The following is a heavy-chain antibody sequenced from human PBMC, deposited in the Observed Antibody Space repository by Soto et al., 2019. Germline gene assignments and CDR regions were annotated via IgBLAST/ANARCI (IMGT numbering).Heavy chain of an antibody. J-gene: IGHJ1*01. D-gene: IGHD4-17*01. CDR2: ISPLKGRT. Sequence: QVQLVQSGPDLKRPGASMKVSCKASGYTFTSYGISWVRQAPGHGLEWMAWISPLKGRTQYSQKAQGRVTLSTDTSSNYAYMEMTTLRVDDTAVYYCAMDYGDRPEYFKHWGQGTLVTVS. CDR1: GYTFTSYG. CDR3: AMDYGDRPEYFKH. V-gene: IGHV1-18*04.